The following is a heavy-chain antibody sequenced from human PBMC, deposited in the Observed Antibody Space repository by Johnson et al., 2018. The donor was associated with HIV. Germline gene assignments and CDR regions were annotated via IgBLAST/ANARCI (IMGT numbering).Heavy chain of an antibody. CDR3: ARDRHGSGRPNAVDL. D-gene: IGHD3-10*01. CDR2: ISYDGSEK. J-gene: IGHJ3*01. CDR1: GFIFSSYG. Sequence: QMLLVESGGGVVQPGRSLRLSCAASGFIFSSYGIHWVRQAPGKGLEWVAVISYDGSEKKYADSVRGRFTISRDNDKNTLYLQMNSPSPEDTGVYHCARDRHGSGRPNAVDLWGRGTMVTISS. V-gene: IGHV3-30*03.